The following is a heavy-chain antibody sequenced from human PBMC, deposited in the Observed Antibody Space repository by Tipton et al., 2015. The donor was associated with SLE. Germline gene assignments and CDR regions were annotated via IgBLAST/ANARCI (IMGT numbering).Heavy chain of an antibody. CDR1: GVMFNNNA. V-gene: IGHV3-33*01. CDR3: ARGSPMGRATRTLHYMDV. Sequence: SLRLSCAASGVMFNNNAMYWVRQAPGKGLEWVAVIWFDGNNKYYGDSVKGRFTISRDNSKNTLYLQMNSLRVDDTAIYFCARGSPMGRATRTLHYMDVWGRGTTVTVSS. J-gene: IGHJ6*03. CDR2: IWFDGNNK. D-gene: IGHD5-12*01.